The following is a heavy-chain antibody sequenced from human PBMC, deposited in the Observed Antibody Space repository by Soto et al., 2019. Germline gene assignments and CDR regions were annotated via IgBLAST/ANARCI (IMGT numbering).Heavy chain of an antibody. CDR2: IYSGGST. V-gene: IGHV3-66*04. Sequence: GGSLRLSCAASGFTVSSNYMSWVRQAPGKGLEWVSVIYSGGSTYYADSVKGRFTISRHNSKNTLYLQMNSLRAEDTAVYYCSRQTIYSGSCYYYYYGMDVWGQGTTVTVSS. D-gene: IGHD1-26*01. CDR1: GFTVSSNY. CDR3: SRQTIYSGSCYYYYYGMDV. J-gene: IGHJ6*02.